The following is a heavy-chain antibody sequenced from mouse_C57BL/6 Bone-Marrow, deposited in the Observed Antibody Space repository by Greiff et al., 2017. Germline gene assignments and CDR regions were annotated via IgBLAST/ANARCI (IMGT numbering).Heavy chain of an antibody. D-gene: IGHD1-1*02. Sequence: QVQLQQSGAELARPGASVKMSCKASGYTFTSYTMPWVKQRPGQGLEWIGYINPSSGYTKYNQKFKDKATLTVDTSSSTAYMQLSSLTSEDSAVYYCARCYGAYWGQGTLVTVSA. CDR3: ARCYGAY. CDR2: INPSSGYT. CDR1: GYTFTSYT. J-gene: IGHJ3*01. V-gene: IGHV1-4*01.